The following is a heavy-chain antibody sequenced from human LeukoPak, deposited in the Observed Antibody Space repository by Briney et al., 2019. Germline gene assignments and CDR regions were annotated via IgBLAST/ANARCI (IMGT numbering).Heavy chain of an antibody. CDR2: IPFDGSHK. CDR1: GFTLSDYG. J-gene: IGHJ4*02. D-gene: IGHD6-19*01. V-gene: IGHV3-30*02. Sequence: GGSLRLSCVVSGFTLSDYGIHWVRQAPGRGLQWVAFIPFDGSHKYYADSVEGRFTISRDTSKNTLYLQMNSLTVEDTAVYFCAKASGYSSGWYKDYFDYWGQGTLVTVSS. CDR3: AKASGYSSGWYKDYFDY.